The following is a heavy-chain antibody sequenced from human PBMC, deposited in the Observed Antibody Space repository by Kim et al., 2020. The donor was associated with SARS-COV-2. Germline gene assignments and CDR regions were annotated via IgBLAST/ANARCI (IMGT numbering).Heavy chain of an antibody. CDR2: INHSGST. V-gene: IGHV4-34*01. CDR3: ARGTLGAARLIAEP. CDR1: GGSFSGYY. D-gene: IGHD6-6*01. J-gene: IGHJ3*01. Sequence: SETLSLTCAVYGGSFSGYYWSWIRQPPGKGLEWIGEINHSGSTNYNPSLKSRVTISVDTSKNQFSLKLSSVTAADTAVYYCARGTLGAARLIAEPWAQGT.